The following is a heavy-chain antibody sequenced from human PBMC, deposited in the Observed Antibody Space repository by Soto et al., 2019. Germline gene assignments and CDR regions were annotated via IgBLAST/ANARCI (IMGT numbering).Heavy chain of an antibody. Sequence: SETLSLTCAVSGGSISSGGYSWSWIRQPPGKGLEWIGYMYHSGSTYYNPSLKSRVTISVDTSKNQFSLKLTSVTAADTALYYCARRYGWLYFDYWGQGSLVTVSS. CDR3: ARRYGWLYFDY. CDR2: MYHSGST. V-gene: IGHV4-30-2*03. CDR1: GGSISSGGYS. D-gene: IGHD3-10*01. J-gene: IGHJ4*02.